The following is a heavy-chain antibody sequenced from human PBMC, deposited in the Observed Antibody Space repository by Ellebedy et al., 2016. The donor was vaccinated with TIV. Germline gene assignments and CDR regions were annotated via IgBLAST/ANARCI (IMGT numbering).Heavy chain of an antibody. V-gene: IGHV4-31*03. J-gene: IGHJ2*01. CDR2: IYYSGST. Sequence: MPSETLSLTCTVSGGSISRGGYYWSWIRQHPGKGLEWIGYIYYSGSTYYNPSLKSRVTISVDTSKNQFSLKLSSVTAADTAVYYCARYYGSGSYLYWYFDLWGRGTLVTVSS. CDR1: GGSISRGGYY. D-gene: IGHD3-10*01. CDR3: ARYYGSGSYLYWYFDL.